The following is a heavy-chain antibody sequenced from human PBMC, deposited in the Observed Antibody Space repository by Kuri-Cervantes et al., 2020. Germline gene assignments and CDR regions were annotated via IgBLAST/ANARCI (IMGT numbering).Heavy chain of an antibody. D-gene: IGHD6-13*01. CDR3: ARAIAAAGYYYYGMDV. CDR1: GFIFSSYW. J-gene: IGHJ6*02. CDR2: IKCDGSEK. V-gene: IGHV3-52*01. Sequence: GGSLRLSCAASGFIFSSYWMSWVRQAPEKGLEWVADIKCDGSEKYYVDSVKGRLTISRDNAKNSLYLQVNSLRAEDMTVYYCARAIAAAGYYYYGMDVWGQGTTVTVSS.